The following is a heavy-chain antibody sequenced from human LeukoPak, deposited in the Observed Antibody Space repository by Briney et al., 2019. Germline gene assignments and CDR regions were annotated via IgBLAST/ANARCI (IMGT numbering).Heavy chain of an antibody. J-gene: IGHJ4*02. CDR3: ARDEYYYDSSGYLDY. V-gene: IGHV3-48*02. Sequence: GGSLRLSCAASGFTFSSYSMNWVRQAPGKGLEWVSYISRGSSAIYYADSVKGRFTISRDNAKNSLYLQMNSLRDEDTDVYFCARDEYYYDSSGYLDYWGQGTLVTVSS. CDR2: ISRGSSAI. D-gene: IGHD3-22*01. CDR1: GFTFSSYS.